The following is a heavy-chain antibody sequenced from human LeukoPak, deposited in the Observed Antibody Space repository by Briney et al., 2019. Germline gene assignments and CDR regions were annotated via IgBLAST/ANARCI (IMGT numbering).Heavy chain of an antibody. D-gene: IGHD2-15*01. J-gene: IGHJ4*02. CDR1: GFTVSSNY. V-gene: IGHV3-53*01. CDR2: IYSGGST. CDR3: ARVGCSGGICRVFDY. Sequence: GGSLRLSCAASGFTVSSNYMSWVRQAPGEGMEWVSVIYSGGSTYYADSVKGRFTISRDNSKNTLYLQMNSLRAEDTAVYYCARVGCSGGICRVFDYWGQGTLVTVSS.